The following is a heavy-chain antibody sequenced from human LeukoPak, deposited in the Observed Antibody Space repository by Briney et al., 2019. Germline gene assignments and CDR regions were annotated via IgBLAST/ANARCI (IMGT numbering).Heavy chain of an antibody. V-gene: IGHV3-30*02. CDR3: ANGDCRGGRCSSGAY. CDR1: GFNFRNYG. J-gene: IGHJ4*02. CDR2: TRDDGYKN. Sequence: GGSLRLSCAASGFNFRNYGMHWVRQAPGKGLEWVAYTRDDGYKNWYGDSVKGRFTISRDNSKSTLYLQMNSLRGEDTAVYYCANGDCRGGRCSSGAYWGQGTLVTVSS. D-gene: IGHD2-15*01.